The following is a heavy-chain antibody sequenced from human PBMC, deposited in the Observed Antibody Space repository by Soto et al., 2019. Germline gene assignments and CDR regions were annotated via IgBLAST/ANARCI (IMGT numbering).Heavy chain of an antibody. CDR3: AREISYVSGGHLYYGMDV. CDR1: DGSISGYY. CDR2: INHSGNT. V-gene: IGHV4-34*01. J-gene: IGHJ6*02. Sequence: TSETLSLTCTVSDGSISGYYWSWIRQPPGKGLEWIGEINHSGNTNYNPSLRSRVTISIDTSKNQWSLNLRSVSAADTAVYYCAREISYVSGGHLYYGMDVLGQGTAVTVSS. D-gene: IGHD3-16*01.